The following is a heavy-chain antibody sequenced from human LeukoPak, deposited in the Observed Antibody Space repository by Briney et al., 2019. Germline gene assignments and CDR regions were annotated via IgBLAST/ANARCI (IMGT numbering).Heavy chain of an antibody. Sequence: PGGSLRLSCAASGFTFSSYSMNWVRQAPGKGLEWVSVIRGSGVSTYYADSVKGRFTISRDNSKNTLYLQMNNLRAEDTAMYYCAKRQGSSASCYDYWGQGTLVTVSS. D-gene: IGHD2-2*01. CDR2: IRGSGVST. J-gene: IGHJ4*02. CDR3: AKRQGSSASCYDY. CDR1: GFTFSSYS. V-gene: IGHV3-23*01.